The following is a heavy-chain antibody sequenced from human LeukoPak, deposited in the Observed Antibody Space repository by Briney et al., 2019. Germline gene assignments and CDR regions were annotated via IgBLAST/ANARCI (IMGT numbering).Heavy chain of an antibody. CDR3: ARAPRYCSSTSCYWLDP. CDR2: IYTSGST. CDR1: GGSISSGSYY. V-gene: IGHV4-61*02. D-gene: IGHD2-2*01. Sequence: SETLSLTCTVSGGSISSGSYYWSWIRQPAGKGLEWIGRIYTSGSTNYNPSLKSRVTISEDTSKNQFSLKLSSVTAADTAVYYCARAPRYCSSTSCYWLDPWGQGTLVTVSS. J-gene: IGHJ5*02.